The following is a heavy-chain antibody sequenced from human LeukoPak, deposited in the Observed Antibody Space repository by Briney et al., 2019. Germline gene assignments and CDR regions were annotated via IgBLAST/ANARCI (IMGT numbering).Heavy chain of an antibody. CDR2: IQTITDGGTT. J-gene: IGHJ4*02. Sequence: PGRSLRLSCAASGFTFSSYGMHWVRQAPGKGLEWVGRIQTITDGGTTDYAAPVRGRFTISRDDSENTLYLQMNSLKTEDTAVYYCTSTLGYWGQGTLVTVSS. D-gene: IGHD3-16*01. CDR3: TSTLGY. V-gene: IGHV3-15*01. CDR1: GFTFSSYG.